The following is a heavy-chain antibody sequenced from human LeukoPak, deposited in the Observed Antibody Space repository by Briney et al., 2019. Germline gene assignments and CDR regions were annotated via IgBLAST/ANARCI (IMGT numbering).Heavy chain of an antibody. J-gene: IGHJ5*02. CDR1: GYSINSAFY. Sequence: SETLSLTCTVSGYSINSAFYWGWIRVPPGKGLEWIGSVFHRGTTYYNSSLKSRVNISIDTSKNRFSLKLNSLTAEDTARYYCVRDGYYGSGSPGWFGPWGPGTLVIVSA. V-gene: IGHV4-38-2*02. D-gene: IGHD3-10*01. CDR3: VRDGYYGSGSPGWFGP. CDR2: VFHRGTT.